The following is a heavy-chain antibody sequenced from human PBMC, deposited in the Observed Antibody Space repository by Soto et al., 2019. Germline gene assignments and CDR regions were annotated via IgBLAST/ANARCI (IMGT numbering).Heavy chain of an antibody. CDR2: INYSGRT. CDR1: GGSISTYY. CDR3: ARYAGSSRFDY. J-gene: IGHJ4*02. V-gene: IGHV4-59*01. D-gene: IGHD6-13*01. Sequence: SETLSLTCTVSGGSISTYYWSWIRQPPGKGLEWIGYINYSGRTNYNPSLKSRVSISLDTSKKQFSLKLRSVTAADTAVYYCARYAGSSRFDYWGQGTLVTVSS.